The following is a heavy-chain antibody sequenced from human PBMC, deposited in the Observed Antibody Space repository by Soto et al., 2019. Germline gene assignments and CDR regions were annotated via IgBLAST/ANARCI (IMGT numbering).Heavy chain of an antibody. J-gene: IGHJ4*02. CDR2: ISGPGSTI. CDR1: GFNFSLYT. CDR3: TRDTAFPAYYHPNFEY. Sequence: PGGSLRLSCAASGFNFSLYTMNWVRQAPGRGLEWVSYISGPGSTIYYADSVKGRFAISRDNARSSVYLQMDSLRDEDTAVYYCTRDTAFPAYYHPNFEYWGQVALVTVSS. D-gene: IGHD3-10*01. V-gene: IGHV3-48*02.